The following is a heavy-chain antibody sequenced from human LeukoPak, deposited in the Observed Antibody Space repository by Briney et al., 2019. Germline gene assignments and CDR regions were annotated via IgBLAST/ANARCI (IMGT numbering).Heavy chain of an antibody. V-gene: IGHV3-7*01. CDR2: IKHDGSEK. D-gene: IGHD3-3*01. CDR3: ARSAYYAFDY. J-gene: IGHJ4*02. CDR1: GFTFRSYW. Sequence: GGSLRLSCAAPGFTFRSYWMSWVRQAPGKGLEWVAHIKHDGSEKYYVDSAKGRFTISRDNAKNALYLQMNSLRAEDTAVYYCARSAYYAFDYWGQGTLVTVSS.